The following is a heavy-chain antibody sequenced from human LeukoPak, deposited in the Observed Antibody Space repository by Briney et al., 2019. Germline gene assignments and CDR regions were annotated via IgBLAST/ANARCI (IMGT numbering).Heavy chain of an antibody. CDR1: GFIFSRYY. V-gene: IGHV3-66*04. D-gene: IGHD2-21*01. Sequence: GGSLRLSCTASGFIFSRYYMSWVRQAPGKGLEWVSVLFSGGDTYYAASVKDRFGVSRDSSSETLFLQMNSLRVDDTAVYYCARQGFDSGFDYWGHGTTVTVSS. CDR3: ARQGFDSGFDY. J-gene: IGHJ4*01. CDR2: LFSGGDT.